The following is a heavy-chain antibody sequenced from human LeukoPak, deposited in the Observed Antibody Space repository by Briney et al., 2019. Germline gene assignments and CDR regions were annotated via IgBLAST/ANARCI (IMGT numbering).Heavy chain of an antibody. J-gene: IGHJ3*02. CDR1: GGTFSSYA. CDR3: ARETDIVATTAADAFDI. V-gene: IGHV1-69*13. CDR2: IIPIFGTA. D-gene: IGHD5-12*01. Sequence: SVKVSCKASGGTFSSYAISWVRQAPGQGLEWMGRIIPIFGTANYAQEFQGRVTITADESTSTAYMELSSLRSDDTAVYYCARETDIVATTAADAFDIWGQGTMVTVSS.